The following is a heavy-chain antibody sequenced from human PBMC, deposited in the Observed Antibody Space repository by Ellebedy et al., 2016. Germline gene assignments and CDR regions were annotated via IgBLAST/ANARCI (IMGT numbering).Heavy chain of an antibody. Sequence: ASVKVSXXASGYTFTSYDINWVRQATGQGLEWMGWMNPNSGNTGYAQKFQGRVTMTRNTSISTAYMELSSLRSEDTAVYYCARYPCSGGSCSDGAFDIWGQGTMVTVSS. CDR1: GYTFTSYD. J-gene: IGHJ3*02. V-gene: IGHV1-8*01. CDR2: MNPNSGNT. D-gene: IGHD2-15*01. CDR3: ARYPCSGGSCSDGAFDI.